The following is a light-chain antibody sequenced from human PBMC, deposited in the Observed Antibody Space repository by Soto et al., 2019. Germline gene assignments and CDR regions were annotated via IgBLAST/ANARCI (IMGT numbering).Light chain of an antibody. Sequence: DIRMTQSPSSLSASAGDRVTITCRASQSISTWVAWYQQKPGKAPKLLIHDASYLETGVPSRFSGSGSGTEFTLTVSSMQPDDFATYYCQQYNSYPRTFGQGTTVESK. V-gene: IGKV1-5*01. J-gene: IGKJ1*01. CDR1: QSISTW. CDR2: DAS. CDR3: QQYNSYPRT.